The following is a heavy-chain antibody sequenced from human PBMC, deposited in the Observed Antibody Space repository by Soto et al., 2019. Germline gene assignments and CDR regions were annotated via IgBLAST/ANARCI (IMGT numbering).Heavy chain of an antibody. V-gene: IGHV4-34*01. J-gene: IGHJ4*02. CDR3: ARGSLLAPLDY. CDR2: INHSGST. CDR1: GGSFSGYY. D-gene: IGHD1-26*01. Sequence: QVQLQQWGAGLLKPSETLSLTCAVYGGSFSGYYWSWIRQPPGKGLEWIGEINHSGSTNYNPSLKRXXPXSXXTSKNQFSLKLSSVTAADTAVYYCARGSLLAPLDYWGQGTLVTVSS.